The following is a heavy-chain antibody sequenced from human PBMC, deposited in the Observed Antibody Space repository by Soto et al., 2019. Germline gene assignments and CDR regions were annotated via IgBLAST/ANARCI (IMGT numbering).Heavy chain of an antibody. V-gene: IGHV5-51*01. CDR3: ARLAVPAAMPSSAWFDP. J-gene: IGHJ5*02. Sequence: GESLKISCKGSGYSFTSYWIGWVRQMPGKGLEWMGIIYPGDSDTRYSPSFQGQVTISADKSISTAYLQWSSLKASDTAMYYCARLAVPAAMPSSAWFDPWGQGTLVTVSS. D-gene: IGHD2-2*01. CDR2: IYPGDSDT. CDR1: GYSFTSYW.